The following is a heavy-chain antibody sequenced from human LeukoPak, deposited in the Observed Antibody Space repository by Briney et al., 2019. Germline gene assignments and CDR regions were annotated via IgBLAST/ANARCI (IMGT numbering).Heavy chain of an antibody. CDR3: AREALAVAGMD. CDR2: IIPIFGTA. Sequence: ASVKVSCKASRGTFSSYAISWVRQAPGQGLEWMGGIIPIFGTANYAQKFQGRVTITADESTSTAYMELGSLRSEDTAVYYCAREALAVAGMDWGQGTLVTVSS. D-gene: IGHD6-19*01. V-gene: IGHV1-69*01. CDR1: RGTFSSYA. J-gene: IGHJ4*02.